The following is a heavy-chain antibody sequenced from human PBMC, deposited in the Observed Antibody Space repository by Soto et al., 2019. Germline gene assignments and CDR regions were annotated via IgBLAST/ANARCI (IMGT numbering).Heavy chain of an antibody. CDR2: IIPIFGTA. J-gene: IGHJ6*02. V-gene: IGHV1-69*13. CDR1: GGTFSSYA. CDR3: ARDIVLVPAAITYYYYGMDV. Sequence: SVKVSCKACGGTFSSYAISWVRQAPGQGLEWMGGIIPIFGTANYAQKFQGRVTITADESTSTAYMELSSLRSEDTAGYYCARDIVLVPAAITYYYYGMDVWG. D-gene: IGHD2-2*02.